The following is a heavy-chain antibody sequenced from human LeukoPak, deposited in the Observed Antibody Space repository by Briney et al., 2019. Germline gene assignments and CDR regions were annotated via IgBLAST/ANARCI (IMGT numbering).Heavy chain of an antibody. CDR3: ARGRALFD. Sequence: SETLSLTCAVSGGSISSSNWWSWVRQPPGKGLEWIGEINHSGSTNYNPSLKSRVTISFYTSKNQFSLKLSSVTAADTAVYYCARGRALFDWGQGTLVTVSS. CDR2: INHSGST. D-gene: IGHD2-21*01. V-gene: IGHV4-4*02. CDR1: GGSISSSNW. J-gene: IGHJ4*02.